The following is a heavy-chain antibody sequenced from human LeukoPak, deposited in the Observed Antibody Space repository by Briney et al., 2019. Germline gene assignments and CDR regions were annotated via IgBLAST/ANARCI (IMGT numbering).Heavy chain of an antibody. J-gene: IGHJ3*02. V-gene: IGHV2-26*01. CDR3: ARIPGDYYDSSGYLVDAFDI. Sequence: ESGPVLVKPTETLTLTCTVSGFSLSNARMGVSWIHQPPGKALEWLAHIFSNDEKSYSTSLKSRLTISKDTSKSQVVLTMTNMDPVDTATYYCARIPGDYYDSSGYLVDAFDIWGQGTMVTVSS. CDR1: GFSLSNARMG. CDR2: IFSNDEK. D-gene: IGHD3-22*01.